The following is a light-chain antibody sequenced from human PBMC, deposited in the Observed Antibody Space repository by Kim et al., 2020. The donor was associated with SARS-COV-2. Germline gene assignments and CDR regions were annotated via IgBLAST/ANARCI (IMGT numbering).Light chain of an antibody. J-gene: IGLJ2*01. CDR3: SSYTSSSTLVV. CDR2: DVT. V-gene: IGLV2-14*03. CDR1: SSDVGGYNY. Sequence: QSALTQPASVSGSPGQSITISCTGTSSDVGGYNYVSWYQQYPGKAPKLMIYDVTKRPSGVSNRFSGSKSGNTASLTTSGLQAEDEADYYCSSYTSSSTLVVFGGGTQLTVL.